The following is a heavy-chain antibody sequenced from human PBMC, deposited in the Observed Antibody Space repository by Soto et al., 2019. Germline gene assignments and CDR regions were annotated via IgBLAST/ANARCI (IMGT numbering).Heavy chain of an antibody. D-gene: IGHD4-17*01. CDR2: IIPILGIA. CDR1: GGTFSSYT. J-gene: IGHJ4*02. Sequence: SVKVSCKASGGTFSSYTISWVRQAPGQGLEWMGRIIPILGIANYAQKFQGRVTITADKSTSTAYMELSSLRSEDTAVYYCARGVTYGPMYYFDYWRQGTLVTVSS. V-gene: IGHV1-69*02. CDR3: ARGVTYGPMYYFDY.